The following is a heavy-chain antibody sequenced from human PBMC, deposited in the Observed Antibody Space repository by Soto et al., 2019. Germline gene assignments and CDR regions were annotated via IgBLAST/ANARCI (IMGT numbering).Heavy chain of an antibody. D-gene: IGHD5-18*01. V-gene: IGHV3-15*07. J-gene: IGHJ6*02. Sequence: EVQLVESGGGLVKPGGSLRLSCAASGFTFSNAWMNWVRQAPGKGLEWVGRIKSKTDGGTTDYAAPVKGRFTISRDDSKNTLYLQMNSLKTEDTAVYYCTTGKRADTAMGYYSYGMDVWGQGTTVTVSS. CDR3: TTGKRADTAMGYYSYGMDV. CDR1: GFTFSNAW. CDR2: IKSKTDGGTT.